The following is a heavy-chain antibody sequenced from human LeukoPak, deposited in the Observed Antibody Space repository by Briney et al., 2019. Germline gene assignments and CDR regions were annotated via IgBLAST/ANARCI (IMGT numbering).Heavy chain of an antibody. Sequence: GRSLTLSCAASGFTFSSYAMLWVRQAPGKGLEWVAVISYDGSNKYYADSVKGRFTISRDNSKNTLYLQMNSLRAEDTAVYYCARVFTTGMIVVGTAFDIWGQGTMVTVSS. CDR1: GFTFSSYA. D-gene: IGHD3-22*01. CDR3: ARVFTTGMIVVGTAFDI. V-gene: IGHV3-30*14. J-gene: IGHJ3*02. CDR2: ISYDGSNK.